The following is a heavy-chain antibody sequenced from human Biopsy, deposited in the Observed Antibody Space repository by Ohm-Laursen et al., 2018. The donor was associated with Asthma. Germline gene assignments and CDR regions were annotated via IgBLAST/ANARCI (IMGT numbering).Heavy chain of an antibody. Sequence: SDTLSLTCTVSGGSLSGYYWSWIRQSPGKGLEWIGYISYSIEYSGSTNYNPSLKSRVSISIDTSKNQFSLKLSSVTAADTAVYYCARAQDYYDSRGYYRSFDYWGQGTLVTVSS. CDR1: GGSLSGYY. J-gene: IGHJ4*02. D-gene: IGHD3-22*01. CDR2: ISYSIEYSGST. V-gene: IGHV4-59*12. CDR3: ARAQDYYDSRGYYRSFDY.